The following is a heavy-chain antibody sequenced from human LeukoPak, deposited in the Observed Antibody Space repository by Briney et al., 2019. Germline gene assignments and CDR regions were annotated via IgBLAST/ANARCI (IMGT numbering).Heavy chain of an antibody. CDR1: GFTFSTSW. Sequence: PGGSLRLSRAASGFTFSTSWMNWVRQAPGKGLVWVSRMNSDGSSTSYADSVKGRFTISRDNAKNTLYLQMNSLRAEDTAVYYCARGTVYGDYWGQGTLVTVSS. CDR2: MNSDGSST. J-gene: IGHJ4*02. D-gene: IGHD3/OR15-3a*01. CDR3: ARGTVYGDY. V-gene: IGHV3-74*01.